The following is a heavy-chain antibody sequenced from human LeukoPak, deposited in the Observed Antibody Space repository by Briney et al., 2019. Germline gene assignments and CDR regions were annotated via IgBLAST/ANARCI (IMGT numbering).Heavy chain of an antibody. CDR2: IDTRDKGSAT. CDR3: TRDGGSWSHLDY. V-gene: IGHV3-73*01. Sequence: GGSLRLSCAGFGFIFSDCAIHWVRQASGKGLEWVGRIDTRDKGSATAYAASVRGRFAISRDDSESTAYLQMTGLKTEDTAVYFCTRDGGSWSHLDYWGQGALVTVSS. CDR1: GFIFSDCA. J-gene: IGHJ4*02. D-gene: IGHD2-15*01.